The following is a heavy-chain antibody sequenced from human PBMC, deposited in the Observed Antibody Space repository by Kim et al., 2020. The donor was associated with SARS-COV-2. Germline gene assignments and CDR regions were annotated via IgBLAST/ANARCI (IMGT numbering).Heavy chain of an antibody. D-gene: IGHD6-13*01. CDR3: TKHIAAVAAYGMDV. Sequence: AERVKGRFTISRDDTKNTLCLKMNSLKSEDTAVYYCTKHIAAVAAYGMDVWGQGTTVTVSS. J-gene: IGHJ6*02. V-gene: IGHV3-15*01.